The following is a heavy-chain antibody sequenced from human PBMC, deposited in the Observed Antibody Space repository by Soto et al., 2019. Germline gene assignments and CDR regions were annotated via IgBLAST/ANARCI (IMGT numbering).Heavy chain of an antibody. J-gene: IGHJ4*02. D-gene: IGHD4-17*01. CDR1: GGSISPYY. CDR2: IYYSGST. V-gene: IGHV4-59*08. Sequence: SETLSLTCTVSGGSISPYYWSWIRQPPGKGLEWIGYIYYSGSTNYNPSLKSRVTISVDTSKNQFSLKLSSVTAADTAVYYCARRYGPGFDYWGQGTLVTVSS. CDR3: ARRYGPGFDY.